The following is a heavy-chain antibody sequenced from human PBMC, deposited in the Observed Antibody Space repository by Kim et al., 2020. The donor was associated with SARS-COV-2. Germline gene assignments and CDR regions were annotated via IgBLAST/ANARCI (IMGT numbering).Heavy chain of an antibody. J-gene: IGHJ6*02. V-gene: IGHV4-39*07. CDR1: GGSITSTNYY. D-gene: IGHD1-1*01. CDR3: VTGRRGYYNFGMDL. Sequence: SETLSLTCSVSGGSITSTNYYWAWIRQPPGKALEWIGSSHYSGNSYYNPSLKSRVTISVETSKNQVSLRMQSVTAADTAVFYCVTGRRGYYNFGMDLWG. CDR2: SHYSGNS.